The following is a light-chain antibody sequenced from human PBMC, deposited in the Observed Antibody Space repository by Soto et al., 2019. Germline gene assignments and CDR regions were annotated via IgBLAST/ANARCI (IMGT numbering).Light chain of an antibody. Sequence: DIQMTQSPSSLSVSVGDRVTITCRASQRISSYLDWYQQKPGKAPNLLIYAASSLQSGVPSRFSGSGSGTDFTLTISSLQPEDFATYYCQQSYSTPWTFGQGTKVDIK. CDR1: QRISSY. CDR2: AAS. CDR3: QQSYSTPWT. V-gene: IGKV1-39*01. J-gene: IGKJ1*01.